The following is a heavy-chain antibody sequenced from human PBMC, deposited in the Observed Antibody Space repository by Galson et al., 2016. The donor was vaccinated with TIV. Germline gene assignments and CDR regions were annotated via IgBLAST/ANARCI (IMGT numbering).Heavy chain of an antibody. CDR1: GFTFSSHA. Sequence: SLRLSCAASGFTFSSHAMTWVRQAPGKGLEWVSAISGSGATTHYADSVKGRFTISRDNSKNTLYVQMDSLRAEDTALYYCAKVPGSGFSYYYGWDVWGQGTTVTVS. V-gene: IGHV3-23*01. CDR3: AKVPGSGFSYYYGWDV. J-gene: IGHJ6*02. D-gene: IGHD3-10*01. CDR2: ISGSGATT.